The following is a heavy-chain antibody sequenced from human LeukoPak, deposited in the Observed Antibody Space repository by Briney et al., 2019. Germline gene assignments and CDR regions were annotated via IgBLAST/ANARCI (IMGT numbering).Heavy chain of an antibody. V-gene: IGHV3-23*01. Sequence: GGSLRLSCAASGFTFSSYAMSWVRQAPGKGLEWVSAISGSGGSTYYADSVKGRFTISRDNSKNTLYLQMNSLRAEDTAVYYCAKVYRYYYDSSGYYQNDYWGQGTLVTVSS. CDR1: GFTFSSYA. D-gene: IGHD3-22*01. CDR2: ISGSGGST. CDR3: AKVYRYYYDSSGYYQNDY. J-gene: IGHJ4*02.